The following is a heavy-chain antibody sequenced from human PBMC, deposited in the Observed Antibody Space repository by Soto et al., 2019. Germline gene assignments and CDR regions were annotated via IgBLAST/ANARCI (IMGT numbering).Heavy chain of an antibody. Sequence: GGSLRLSCAASGFTFSSYAMSWVRQAPGKGLEWVSAISGSGGSTYYADSVKGRCTISRDNSKNTLYLQMNSLRAEDTAVYYCATDKYYDSSGYYYFDYWGQGTLVTVSS. J-gene: IGHJ4*02. CDR1: GFTFSSYA. CDR2: ISGSGGST. V-gene: IGHV3-23*01. CDR3: ATDKYYDSSGYYYFDY. D-gene: IGHD3-22*01.